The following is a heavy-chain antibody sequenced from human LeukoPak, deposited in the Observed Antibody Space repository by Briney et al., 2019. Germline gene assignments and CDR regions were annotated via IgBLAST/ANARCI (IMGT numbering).Heavy chain of an antibody. J-gene: IGHJ4*02. V-gene: IGHV3-33*08. CDR1: GFTFSSYG. CDR2: IWYDGSNK. Sequence: PGGSLRLSCAAPGFTFSSYGMHWVRQAPGKGLEWVAVIWYDGSNKYYADSVKGRFTISRDNSKNTLYLQMNSLRAEDTAVYYCARDRAYDSSGYYPDYWGQGTLVTVSS. D-gene: IGHD3-22*01. CDR3: ARDRAYDSSGYYPDY.